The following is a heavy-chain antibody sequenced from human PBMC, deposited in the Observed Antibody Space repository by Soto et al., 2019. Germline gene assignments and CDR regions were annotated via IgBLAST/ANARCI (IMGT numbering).Heavy chain of an antibody. D-gene: IGHD6-13*01. Sequence: PGGSLRLSCAASGFTFSSYAMHWVRQAPGKGLEWVAVISYDGSNKYYADSVKGRFTISRDNSKNTLYLQMNSLRAEDTAVYYCARSPYGAAAGTGVYFQHWGQGTLVTVSS. J-gene: IGHJ1*01. V-gene: IGHV3-30-3*01. CDR1: GFTFSSYA. CDR2: ISYDGSNK. CDR3: ARSPYGAAAGTGVYFQH.